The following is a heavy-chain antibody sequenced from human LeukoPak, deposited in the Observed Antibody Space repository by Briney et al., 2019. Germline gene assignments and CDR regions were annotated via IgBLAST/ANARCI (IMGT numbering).Heavy chain of an antibody. V-gene: IGHV3-15*01. CDR3: TTAVEVVPAAMDY. D-gene: IGHD2-2*01. Sequence: GSLRLSCAASGFTFSNAWMSWVRQAPGKGLEWVGRIKSKTDGGTTDYAAPVNGRFTISRDDSKNTLYLQMNSLKTEVTAVYYCTTAVEVVPAAMDYWGQGTLVTVSS. CDR1: GFTFSNAW. CDR2: IKSKTDGGTT. J-gene: IGHJ4*02.